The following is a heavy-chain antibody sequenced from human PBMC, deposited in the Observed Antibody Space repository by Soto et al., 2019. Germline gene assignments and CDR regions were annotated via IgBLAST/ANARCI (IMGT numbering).Heavy chain of an antibody. D-gene: IGHD6-19*01. Sequence: PGGSLRLSCVASGFNFKKFAMAWVRQAAGEGLEWVSGISCCGGSASYADSVKGRFGIARDDSKNTVSLQLNSLRVEDTAQYYCAKADGQQWLIPHLDNWGQGTLVTVSS. CDR1: GFNFKKFA. J-gene: IGHJ4*02. V-gene: IGHV3-23*01. CDR3: AKADGQQWLIPHLDN. CDR2: ISCCGGSA.